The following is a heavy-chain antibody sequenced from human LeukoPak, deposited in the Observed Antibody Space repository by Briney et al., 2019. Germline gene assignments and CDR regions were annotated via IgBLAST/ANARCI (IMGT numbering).Heavy chain of an antibody. CDR3: AKTPYGDYSLNAFDI. V-gene: IGHV3-23*01. Sequence: PGGSLRLSCAASGFTFSSYAMSWVRQAPGKGLEWVSVISGGGGSTYYADSVKGRFTISRDSSKNTLYLQMNSLRAEDTAVYYCAKTPYGDYSLNAFDIWGQGTMVTVSS. J-gene: IGHJ3*02. CDR1: GFTFSSYA. CDR2: ISGGGGST. D-gene: IGHD4-17*01.